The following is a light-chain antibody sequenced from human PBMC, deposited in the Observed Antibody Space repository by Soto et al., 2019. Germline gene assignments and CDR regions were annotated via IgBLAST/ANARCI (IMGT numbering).Light chain of an antibody. CDR1: QNINDW. CDR2: KAS. Sequence: DIPVTQSPSTLSASVGDRVTINCRASQNINDWLAWYQQKSGKAPKVLIYKASSLESGGPSRFSGSGSGTEFTLTISSLQTEDFATYYCQQYGANSPWTFGQGTKVEVK. V-gene: IGKV1-5*03. J-gene: IGKJ1*01. CDR3: QQYGANSPWT.